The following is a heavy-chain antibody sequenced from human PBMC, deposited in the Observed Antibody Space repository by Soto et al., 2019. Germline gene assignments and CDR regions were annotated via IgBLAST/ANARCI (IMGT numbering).Heavy chain of an antibody. CDR1: GFTFSSYS. J-gene: IGHJ6*02. CDR2: ISSSSSTI. V-gene: IGHV3-48*02. CDR3: ARDPSGYDRSDYYYYGMDV. D-gene: IGHD5-12*01. Sequence: PGGSLRLSCAASGFTFSSYSMNWVRQAPGKGLEWVSYISSSSSTIYYADSVKGRFTISRDNAKNSLYLQMNSLRDEDTAVYYCARDPSGYDRSDYYYYGMDVWGQGTTVTVSS.